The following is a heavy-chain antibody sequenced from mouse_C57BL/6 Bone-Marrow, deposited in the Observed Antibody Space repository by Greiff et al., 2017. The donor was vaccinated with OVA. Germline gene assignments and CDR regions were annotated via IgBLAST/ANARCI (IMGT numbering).Heavy chain of an antibody. V-gene: IGHV5-6*02. D-gene: IGHD4-1*01. CDR2: ISSGGSYT. Sequence: DVKLVESGGDLVKPGGSLKLSCAASGFTFSSYGMSWVRQTPDKRLEWVATISSGGSYTYYPDSVKGRFTISRDNAKNTLYLQMSSLKSEDTAMYYCARRGVGLPWFAYWGQGTLVTVSA. J-gene: IGHJ3*01. CDR1: GFTFSSYG. CDR3: ARRGVGLPWFAY.